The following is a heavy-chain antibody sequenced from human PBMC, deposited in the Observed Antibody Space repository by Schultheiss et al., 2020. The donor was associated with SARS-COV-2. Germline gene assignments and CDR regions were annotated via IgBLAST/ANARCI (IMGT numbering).Heavy chain of an antibody. CDR2: ISSSGSTI. CDR1: GFTFSSYE. CDR3: ARATVVYAIDAFDI. V-gene: IGHV3-48*03. Sequence: GGSLRLSCAASGFTFSSYEMNWVRQAPGKGLEWVSYISSSGSTIYYADSVKGRFTISRDNAKNSLYLQMNSLRAEDTAVYYCARATVVYAIDAFDIWGQGTMVTVSS. J-gene: IGHJ3*02. D-gene: IGHD2-8*02.